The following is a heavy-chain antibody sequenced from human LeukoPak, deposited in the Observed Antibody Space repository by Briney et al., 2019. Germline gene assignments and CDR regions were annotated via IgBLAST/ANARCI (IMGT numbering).Heavy chain of an antibody. D-gene: IGHD2-21*02. Sequence: ASVKVSCKASGYTFTGYYMHWVRQAPGQGLEWMGWINPNSGGTNYAQKFQGRVTMTRDTSISTAYMELSRLRSDDTAVYYCARTDQAYCGGDCYRSAFDIWGQGTMVTVSS. V-gene: IGHV1-2*02. CDR1: GYTFTGYY. CDR2: INPNSGGT. J-gene: IGHJ3*02. CDR3: ARTDQAYCGGDCYRSAFDI.